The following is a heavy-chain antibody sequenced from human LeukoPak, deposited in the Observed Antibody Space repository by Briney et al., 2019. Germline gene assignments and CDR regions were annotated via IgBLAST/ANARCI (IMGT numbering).Heavy chain of an antibody. CDR3: AREDYDFWSGHTFDY. CDR1: GGSFSGYY. J-gene: IGHJ4*02. D-gene: IGHD3-3*01. Sequence: SETLSLTCAVYGGSFSGYYWSWIRQPPGKGLEWIGEINHSGSTNYNPSLKSRVTISVDTSKNQLSLKLSSVTAADTAVYYCAREDYDFWSGHTFDYWGQGTLVTVSS. V-gene: IGHV4-34*01. CDR2: INHSGST.